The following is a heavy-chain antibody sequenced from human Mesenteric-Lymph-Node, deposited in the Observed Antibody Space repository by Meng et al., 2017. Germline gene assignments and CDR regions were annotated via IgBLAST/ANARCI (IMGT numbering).Heavy chain of an antibody. D-gene: IGHD1-26*01. V-gene: IGHV1-2*02. CDR1: GYTFTGYY. Sequence: ASVKVSCKASGYTFTGYYMHWVRQAPGQGLEWMGWINPNSGGTNYAQKFQGRVTMTRDTSISTAYMELSRLRSDDTAVYYCAKEGEIGYTGSSCDYWGQGALVTVSS. J-gene: IGHJ4*02. CDR3: AKEGEIGYTGSSCDY. CDR2: INPNSGGT.